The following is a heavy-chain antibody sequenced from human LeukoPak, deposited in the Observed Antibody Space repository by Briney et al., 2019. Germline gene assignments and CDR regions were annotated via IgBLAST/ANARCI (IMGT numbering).Heavy chain of an antibody. CDR2: IKQDGSEK. J-gene: IGHJ6*03. CDR3: AREVLPIVGVATPYYFYYDMDV. V-gene: IGHV3-7*01. CDR1: GFTFSGFW. Sequence: GGSLRLSCAASGFTFSGFWMTWVRQAPGKGLEWVANIKQDGSEKYYVASVKGRFTIFRDNAKNSLSLQMNSLRAGDTAVYYCAREVLPIVGVATPYYFYYDMDVWGTGTTVTVSS. D-gene: IGHD2/OR15-2a*01.